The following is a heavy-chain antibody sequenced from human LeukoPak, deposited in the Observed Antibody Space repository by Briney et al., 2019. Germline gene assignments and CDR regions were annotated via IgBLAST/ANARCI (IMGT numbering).Heavy chain of an antibody. J-gene: IGHJ4*02. Sequence: GGSLRLSCAASGFTFSSYGMHWVRPAPGKGLEWVAVISYDGSNKYYADSVKGRFTISRDNSKNTLYLQMNSLRAEDTAVYYCAKDDCSTTSCSDYYFDYWGQGTLLTVSS. V-gene: IGHV3-30*18. CDR1: GFTFSSYG. D-gene: IGHD2-2*01. CDR3: AKDDCSTTSCSDYYFDY. CDR2: ISYDGSNK.